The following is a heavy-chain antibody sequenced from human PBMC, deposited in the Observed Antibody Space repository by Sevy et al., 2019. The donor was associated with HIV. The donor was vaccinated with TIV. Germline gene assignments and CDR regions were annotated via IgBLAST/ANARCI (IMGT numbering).Heavy chain of an antibody. Sequence: ASVKVSCEASGYTFTGYYMHWVRQAPGQGLEWMGWINPNSGGTNYAQKFQGRVTMTRDTSISTAYMELSRLRSDDTAVYYCARGGDYYDSSGRAEYFQHWGQGTLVTVSS. V-gene: IGHV1-2*02. D-gene: IGHD3-22*01. CDR3: ARGGDYYDSSGRAEYFQH. CDR2: INPNSGGT. J-gene: IGHJ1*01. CDR1: GYTFTGYY.